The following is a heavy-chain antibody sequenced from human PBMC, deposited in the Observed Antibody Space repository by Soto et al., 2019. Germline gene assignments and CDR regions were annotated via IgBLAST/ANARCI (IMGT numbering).Heavy chain of an antibody. V-gene: IGHV1-2*04. J-gene: IGHJ4*02. CDR1: GYTFTGYY. D-gene: IGHD6-19*01. Sequence: EASVKVSCKASGYTFTGYYMHWVRQAPGQGLEWMGWINPNSGGTNYAQKFQGWVTMTRDTSISTAYMELSRLRSDDTAVYYCARGDPNSSGWYDRLFAFDYWGQGTLVTVSS. CDR2: INPNSGGT. CDR3: ARGDPNSSGWYDRLFAFDY.